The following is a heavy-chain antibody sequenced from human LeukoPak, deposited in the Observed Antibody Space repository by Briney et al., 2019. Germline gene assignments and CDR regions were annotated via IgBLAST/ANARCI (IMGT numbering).Heavy chain of an antibody. CDR1: GFSFSFYG. CDR2: IWNDGSQK. V-gene: IGHV3-33*01. CDR3: TRWGAGGLTLDY. J-gene: IGHJ4*02. Sequence: GRSLRLSCATSGFSFSFYGMQRVRQAPGKGLEWVAVIWNDGSQKYYGDSVKGRFTISKDNSRKTVNLQMDSLRAEDTAIYYCTRWGAGGLTLDYWGQGVLVTVSS. D-gene: IGHD3-16*01.